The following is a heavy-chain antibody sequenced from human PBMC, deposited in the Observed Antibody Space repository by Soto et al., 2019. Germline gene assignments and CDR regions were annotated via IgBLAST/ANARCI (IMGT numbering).Heavy chain of an antibody. CDR2: ISGSGGST. V-gene: IGHV3-23*01. CDR3: AKGSGVNNSVRVVVAALFQH. Sequence: GGSLRLSCAASGFTFSSYAMSWVRQAPGKGLEWVSAISGSGGSTYYADSVKGRFTISRDNSKNTLYLQMNSLRAEDTAVYYSAKGSGVNNSVRVVVAALFQHWGQGTLVTVSS. CDR1: GFTFSSYA. J-gene: IGHJ1*01. D-gene: IGHD3-22*01.